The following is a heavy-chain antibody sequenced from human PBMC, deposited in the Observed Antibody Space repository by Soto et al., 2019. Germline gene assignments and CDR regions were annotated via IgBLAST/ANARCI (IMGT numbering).Heavy chain of an antibody. J-gene: IGHJ4*02. CDR1: GFTFSSYS. D-gene: IGHD6-19*01. CDR3: ARRGIAVAGLDY. CDR2: ISSGSSTK. Sequence: LRLSCAASGFTFSSYSMNWVRQAPGKGLEWVSYISSGSSTKYYADSVKGRFTISRDNAKNSLYLQMNSLRDEDTAVYFCARRGIAVAGLDYWGQGTLVTVSS. V-gene: IGHV3-48*02.